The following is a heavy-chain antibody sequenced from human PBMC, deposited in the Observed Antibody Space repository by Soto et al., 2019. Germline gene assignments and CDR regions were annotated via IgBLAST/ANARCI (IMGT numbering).Heavy chain of an antibody. D-gene: IGHD3-3*01. Sequence: GGSLRLSCAASGFTFSSYAMHWVRQAPGKGLEWVAVISYDGSNKYYADSVKGRFTISRDNSKNTLYLQMNSLRAEDTAVYYCARGKQIRFLEWLPGPKHIDYWGQGTLVTVSS. CDR1: GFTFSSYA. J-gene: IGHJ4*02. CDR3: ARGKQIRFLEWLPGPKHIDY. CDR2: ISYDGSNK. V-gene: IGHV3-30-3*01.